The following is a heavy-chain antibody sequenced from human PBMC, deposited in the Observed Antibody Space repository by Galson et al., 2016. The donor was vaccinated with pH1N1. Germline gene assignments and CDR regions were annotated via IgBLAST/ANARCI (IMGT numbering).Heavy chain of an antibody. CDR1: GFIFNNYN. CDR2: ISGNSMNI. CDR3: ARAPYTTGWYPEYDY. D-gene: IGHD6-19*01. V-gene: IGHV3-48*03. Sequence: SLRLSCAASGFIFNNYNMNWVRQAPGKGLEWVSSISGNSMNISYADSVKGRFTISRDNAENSVHLQMNSLTAEDTAVYYCARAPYTTGWYPEYDYWGQGTLVAVSS. J-gene: IGHJ4*02.